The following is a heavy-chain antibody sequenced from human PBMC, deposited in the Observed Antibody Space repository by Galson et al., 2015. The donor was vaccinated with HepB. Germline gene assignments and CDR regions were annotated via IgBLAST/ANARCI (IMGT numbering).Heavy chain of an antibody. CDR3: ARDRYYDFWSGYYIPSGADYYYYMDV. CDR2: IIPILGIA. D-gene: IGHD3-3*01. Sequence: SVKVSCKASGGTFSSYAISWVRQAPGQGLEWMGGIIPILGIANYAQKFQGRVTITADKSTSTAYMELSSLRSEDTAVYYCARDRYYDFWSGYYIPSGADYYYYMDVWGKGTTVTVSS. J-gene: IGHJ6*03. CDR1: GGTFSSYA. V-gene: IGHV1-69*10.